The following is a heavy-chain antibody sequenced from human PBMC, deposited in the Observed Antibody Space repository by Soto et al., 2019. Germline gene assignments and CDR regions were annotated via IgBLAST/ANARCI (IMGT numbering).Heavy chain of an antibody. CDR3: ERDPWNYVSGWFDP. CDR2: INAGDGNT. CDR1: GYTFTSYA. D-gene: IGHD1-7*01. J-gene: IGHJ5*02. V-gene: IGHV1-3*05. Sequence: QVQLVQSGAEEKKPGASVKVSCKASGYTFTSYAMHWVRQAPGQRLEWMGWINAGDGNTKYSQKFQGRVTITRDTSASTAYMELSSLRSENTALYYCERDPWNYVSGWFDPWGQGTLVTVSS.